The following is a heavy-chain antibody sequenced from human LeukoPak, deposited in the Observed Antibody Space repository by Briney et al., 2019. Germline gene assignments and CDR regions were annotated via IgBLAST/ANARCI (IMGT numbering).Heavy chain of an antibody. CDR3: ARAGIGYCSDNTCSPDY. Sequence: ASVKVSCKASGYTFTSYDINWVRQATGQGLEWMGWMNPNSGNTGYAQKFQGRVTMTRNTSISTAYMELSSLRSEDTAVYYCARAGIGYCSDNTCSPDYWGQGTLVTVSS. V-gene: IGHV1-8*01. CDR1: GYTFTSYD. D-gene: IGHD2-15*01. J-gene: IGHJ4*02. CDR2: MNPNSGNT.